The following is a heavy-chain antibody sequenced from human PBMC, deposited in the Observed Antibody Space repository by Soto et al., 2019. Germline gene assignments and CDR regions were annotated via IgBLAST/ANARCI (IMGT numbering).Heavy chain of an antibody. J-gene: IGHJ6*02. D-gene: IGHD2-21*02. CDR2: IPQDGVDG. V-gene: IGHV3-7*03. Sequence: DVKLVESGGGLVQPGDSLRLSCEVSGFTFSMYSMSWVRQSPGKGLEWVAKIPQDGVDGHYADSVKGRFIISRDNDKHSLQLQLNNLRAEDTAVYYCARDHLILPAHDFFYGSDVWGRGATVTVSS. CDR1: GFTFSMYS. CDR3: ARDHLILPAHDFFYGSDV.